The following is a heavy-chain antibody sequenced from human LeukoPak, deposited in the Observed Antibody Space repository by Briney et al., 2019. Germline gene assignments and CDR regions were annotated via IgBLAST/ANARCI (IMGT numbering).Heavy chain of an antibody. CDR3: TRVGRGDTPIYWFDP. CDR2: INPNSGGT. CDR1: GYTFTGYY. J-gene: IGHJ5*02. V-gene: IGHV1-2*02. Sequence: GASVNVSCKASGYTFTGYYIHGVRQAPGQGLEWMGWINPNSGGTNYAQKFQGRVTMTRDTSISTAYMELSRLRSDDTAFYYCTRVGRGDTPIYWFDPWGQGTLVTVSS. D-gene: IGHD2-15*01.